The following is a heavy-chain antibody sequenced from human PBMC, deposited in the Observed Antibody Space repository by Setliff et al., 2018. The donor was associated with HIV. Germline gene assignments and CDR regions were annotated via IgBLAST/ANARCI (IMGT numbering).Heavy chain of an antibody. J-gene: IGHJ3*01. CDR3: ARTGYAFDL. V-gene: IGHV4-4*08. CDR2: IHTSGST. Sequence: SETLSLTCTVSGGSMKENHWSWIRQSPGKGLEWIAYIHTSGSTYFNPSFVSRVTISIDSSENQFSLKLRSLTAADTAVYFCARTGYAFDLWGPGTMVTVSS. CDR1: GGSMKENH.